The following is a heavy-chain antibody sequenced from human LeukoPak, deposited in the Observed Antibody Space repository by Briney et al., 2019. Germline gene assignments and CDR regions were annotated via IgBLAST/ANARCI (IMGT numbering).Heavy chain of an antibody. CDR2: IWYDGSNK. Sequence: GRSLRLSCAASGFTFSSYGMHWVRQAPGKGLEWVAVIWYDGSNKYYADSVKGRFTISRDNSKNTLYLQMNSLRAEDTAVYYCAGVLWGMQSAHFDYWGQGTLVTVSS. CDR1: GFTFSSYG. J-gene: IGHJ4*02. V-gene: IGHV3-33*01. CDR3: AGVLWGMQSAHFDY. D-gene: IGHD2-2*01.